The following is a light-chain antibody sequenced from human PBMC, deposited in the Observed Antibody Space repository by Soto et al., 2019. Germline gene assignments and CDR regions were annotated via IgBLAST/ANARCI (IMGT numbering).Light chain of an antibody. CDR1: SSDVGAYDY. J-gene: IGLJ2*01. Sequence: QSALTQPASVSGSPGQSITISCTGTSSDVGAYDYVSWYQQHPGKAPKLIIYDVTYRPSGISNRFSGSKSANTASLTISGLQAEDEADYYFCSYTSSTTKVFGGGTKLTVL. CDR2: DVT. V-gene: IGLV2-14*03. CDR3: CSYTSSTTKV.